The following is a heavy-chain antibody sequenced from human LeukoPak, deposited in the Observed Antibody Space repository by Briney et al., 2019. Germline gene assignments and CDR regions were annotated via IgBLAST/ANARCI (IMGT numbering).Heavy chain of an antibody. CDR3: ARGGGGRPSRRVLFDY. D-gene: IGHD2-15*01. J-gene: IGHJ4*02. V-gene: IGHV3-48*01. Sequence: PGGSLRLSCAASGFTFSSYSMNWVRQAPGKGLEWVSYISSSSSTIYYADSVKGRFTISRDNAKNSLYLQMNSLRAEDTAVYYCARGGGGRPSRRVLFDYWGQGTLVTVSS. CDR1: GFTFSSYS. CDR2: ISSSSSTI.